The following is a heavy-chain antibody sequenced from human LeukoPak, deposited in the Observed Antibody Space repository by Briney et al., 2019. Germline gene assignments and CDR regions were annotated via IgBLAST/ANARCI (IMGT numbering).Heavy chain of an antibody. CDR2: ISAYNGNT. D-gene: IGHD5-24*01. Sequence: GASVKVSCKASGYTFTSYGISWVRQAPGQGLEWMGWISAYNGNTNYAQKLQGRVTMTTDTSTSTAYMELRSLRSDDTAVYYCARGRALPEKHIYYYMDVWGKGTTVTVSS. V-gene: IGHV1-18*01. J-gene: IGHJ6*03. CDR3: ARGRALPEKHIYYYMDV. CDR1: GYTFTSYG.